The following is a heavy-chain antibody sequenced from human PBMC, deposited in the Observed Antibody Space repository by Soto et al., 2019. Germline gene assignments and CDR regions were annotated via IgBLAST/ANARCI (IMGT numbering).Heavy chain of an antibody. CDR3: ARDSDGYNFYV. J-gene: IGHJ6*02. Sequence: NPSETLSLTCTVSGGSSSSYYWSWIRQPPGKGLEWIGYIYYSGSTNYNPSLKSRVTISVDTSKNQFSLKLSSVTAADTAVYYCARDSDGYNFYVWGQGTTVTVSS. CDR2: IYYSGST. D-gene: IGHD5-12*01. CDR1: GGSSSSYY. V-gene: IGHV4-59*01.